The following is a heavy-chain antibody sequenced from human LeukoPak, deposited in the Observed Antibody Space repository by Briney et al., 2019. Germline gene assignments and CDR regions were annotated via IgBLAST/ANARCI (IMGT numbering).Heavy chain of an antibody. CDR3: ASATTRSSGSDPAFDI. CDR1: GGSISSGGYY. J-gene: IGHJ3*02. Sequence: SETLSLTCTVSGGSISSGGYYWSWIRQPPGKGLEWIGYIYHSGSTYYNPSLKSRVTISVDRSKNQFSLKLSSVTAADTAVYYCASATTRSSGSDPAFDIWGQGTMVTVSS. CDR2: IYHSGST. V-gene: IGHV4-30-2*01. D-gene: IGHD1-26*01.